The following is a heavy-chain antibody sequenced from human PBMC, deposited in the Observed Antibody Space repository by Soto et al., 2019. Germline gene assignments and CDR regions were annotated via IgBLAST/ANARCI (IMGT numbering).Heavy chain of an antibody. CDR3: ARDRTTTVVTYFDY. D-gene: IGHD4-17*01. CDR1: GGTFSSYA. V-gene: IGHV1-69*12. CDR2: IIPIFGTA. J-gene: IGHJ4*02. Sequence: QVQLVQSGAEVKKPGSSVKVSCKASGGTFSSYAISWVRQAPGQGLEWMGGIIPIFGTANYAQKFQGRVTXXAXEXXSTAYMELSSLRSEDTAVYYCARDRTTTVVTYFDYWGQGTLVTVSS.